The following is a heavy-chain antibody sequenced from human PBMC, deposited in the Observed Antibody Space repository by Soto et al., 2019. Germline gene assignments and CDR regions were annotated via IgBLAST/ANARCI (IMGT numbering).Heavy chain of an antibody. CDR3: TNTFFSGSGSYRGWFDP. CDR1: GFTFSSYA. D-gene: IGHD3-10*01. J-gene: IGHJ5*02. V-gene: IGHV3-23*01. CDR2: ISGSGDST. Sequence: EVQVLESGGGLVQPGGSLRLSCAASGFTFSSYAMTWVRQAPGKGLEWVSTISGSGDSTYYADSVKGRFTISRDNSKNTLYLQMNGLRAEDTAGYYCTNTFFSGSGSYRGWFDPWGQGTLVTVSS.